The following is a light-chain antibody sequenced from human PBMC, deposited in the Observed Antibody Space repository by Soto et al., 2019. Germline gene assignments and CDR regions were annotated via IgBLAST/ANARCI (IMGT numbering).Light chain of an antibody. CDR1: SSNIGSYY. V-gene: IGLV1-47*02. CDR2: SND. J-gene: IGLJ7*01. Sequence: QSVLTQPPSVSGTPGQRVTISCSGSSSNIGSYYVYWYQQFPGTAPKLLIYSNDQRPSGVPDRFSGSKSGTSASLAISGLRSEDEADYYCAAWDDSLSRTVFGGGTQLTVL. CDR3: AAWDDSLSRTV.